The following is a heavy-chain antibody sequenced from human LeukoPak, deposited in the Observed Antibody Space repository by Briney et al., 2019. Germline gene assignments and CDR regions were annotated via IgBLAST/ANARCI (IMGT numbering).Heavy chain of an antibody. Sequence: GGSLRLSCAAYGFTFSSYWMHWVRQAPGKGLVWVSRINSDGSSTSYADSVKGRFTISRDNAKNTLYLQMNSLRAEDTAVYYCAYSTLYYYYYMDVWGKGTTVTVSS. CDR3: AYSTLYYYYYMDV. V-gene: IGHV3-74*01. CDR2: INSDGSST. D-gene: IGHD4-11*01. CDR1: GFTFSSYW. J-gene: IGHJ6*03.